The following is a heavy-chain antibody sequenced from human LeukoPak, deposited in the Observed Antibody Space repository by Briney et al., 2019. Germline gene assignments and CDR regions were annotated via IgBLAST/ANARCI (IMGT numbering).Heavy chain of an antibody. CDR2: ISGSGGST. CDR1: GFTVSSNS. J-gene: IGHJ3*02. V-gene: IGHV3-23*01. CDR3: AKGPQGSGAFDI. D-gene: IGHD2-15*01. Sequence: GGSLRLSCTVSGFTVSSNSMSWVRQAPGKGLEWVSAISGSGGSTYYADSVKGRFTISRDNSKNTLYLQMNSLRAEDTAVYYCAKGPQGSGAFDIWGQGTMVTVSS.